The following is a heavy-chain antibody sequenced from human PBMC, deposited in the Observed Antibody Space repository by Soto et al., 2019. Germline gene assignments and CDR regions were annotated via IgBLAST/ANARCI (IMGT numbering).Heavy chain of an antibody. CDR2: INAGNGNT. J-gene: IGHJ5*02. CDR3: AREGRFLEWLENWFDP. D-gene: IGHD3-3*01. CDR1: GYTFTSYA. V-gene: IGHV1-3*01. Sequence: VASVKVSCKASGYTFTSYAMHWVRQAPGQRLEWMGWINAGNGNTKYSQKFQGRVTITRDTSASTAYMELSSLRSEDTAVYYCAREGRFLEWLENWFDPWGQGTLVTVSS.